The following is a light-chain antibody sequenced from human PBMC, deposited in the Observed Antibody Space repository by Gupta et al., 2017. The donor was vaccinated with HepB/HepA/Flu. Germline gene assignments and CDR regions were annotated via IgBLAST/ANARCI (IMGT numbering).Light chain of an antibody. CDR2: DAS. Sequence: DIQMTQSPSSLSASVGDRVTITCQASQDISNYLNWYQQKPGKAPKLLIYDASKLETGVPSRFSGSGSGTDFTFTISSLQPEDIATYYFQQYDNLFTFGGGTKVEIK. J-gene: IGKJ4*01. CDR3: QQYDNLFT. CDR1: QDISNY. V-gene: IGKV1-33*01.